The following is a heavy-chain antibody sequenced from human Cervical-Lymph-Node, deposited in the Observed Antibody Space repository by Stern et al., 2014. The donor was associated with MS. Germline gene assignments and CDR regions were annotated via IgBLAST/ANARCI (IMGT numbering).Heavy chain of an antibody. CDR1: GGSISSSSYY. D-gene: IGHD2-2*03. J-gene: IGHJ4*02. CDR3: ARKSLSMDHYFDS. Sequence: QVQLQESGPGLVKPSETLSLTCTVSGGSISSSSYYWGWIRQPPGKGLEWIGYIYYTGTTNYNPSLKGRVAISLDTSKNQFSLILRSVSAADTAVYYCARKSLSMDHYFDSWGQGTLVTVSS. CDR2: IYYTGTT. V-gene: IGHV4-61*01.